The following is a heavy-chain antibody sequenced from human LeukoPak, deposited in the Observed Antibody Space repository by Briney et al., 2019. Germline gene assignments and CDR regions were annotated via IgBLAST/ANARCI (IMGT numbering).Heavy chain of an antibody. Sequence: SETLSLTCTVSGGSISSYYWSWIRQPPGKGLEWIGYIYYSGSTNYNPSLKSRVTISVDTSKNQFSLKLSSVTAADTAAYYCARDTLSGWPDYYYYGMDVWGQGTTVTVSS. V-gene: IGHV4-59*01. J-gene: IGHJ6*02. CDR2: IYYSGST. CDR1: GGSISSYY. D-gene: IGHD6-19*01. CDR3: ARDTLSGWPDYYYYGMDV.